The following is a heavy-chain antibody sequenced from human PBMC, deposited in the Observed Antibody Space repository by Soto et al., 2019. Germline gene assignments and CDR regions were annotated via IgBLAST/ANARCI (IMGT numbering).Heavy chain of an antibody. J-gene: IGHJ6*02. D-gene: IGHD3-3*01. Sequence: GESLKISCKGSGYSFTSYWIGWVRQMPGKGLEWMGIIYPGESDTRYSPSFQGQVNISADKSISTAYLQWSSLKATDTAMYYYARHVYDFWSGHPNPRYYYGMDVWGQGTTVTVSS. V-gene: IGHV5-51*01. CDR3: ARHVYDFWSGHPNPRYYYGMDV. CDR2: IYPGESDT. CDR1: GYSFTSYW.